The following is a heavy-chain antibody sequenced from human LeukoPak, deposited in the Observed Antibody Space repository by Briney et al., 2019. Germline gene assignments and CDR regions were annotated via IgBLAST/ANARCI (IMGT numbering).Heavy chain of an antibody. J-gene: IGHJ3*02. CDR2: IKQDGGEK. V-gene: IGHV3-7*01. CDR3: AKDHCGGDCYYVDI. D-gene: IGHD2-21*02. CDR1: GFTFSSYW. Sequence: LGGSLRLSCAASGFTFSSYWMSWVRQAPGKGLEWVANIKQDGGEKYYVDSVKGRFTISRDNSKNTLYLQMNSLRAEDTAVYYCAKDHCGGDCYYVDIWGRGTVVTVSS.